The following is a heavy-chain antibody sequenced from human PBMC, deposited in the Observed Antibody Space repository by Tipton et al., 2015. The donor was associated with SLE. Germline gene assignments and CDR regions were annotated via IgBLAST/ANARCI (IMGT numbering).Heavy chain of an antibody. D-gene: IGHD6-19*01. CDR3: ARRYSSGWYPGY. V-gene: IGHV4-34*01. CDR2: IDHTGST. CDR1: GGSFTAYY. Sequence: TLSLTCAVYGGSFTAYYWTWIRQSPDKGLVWIGEIDHTGSTPYNPTLGSRVTISVDTSKNQFSLKLTSVTAADAAVYYCARRYSSGWYPGYWGQGTLVTVSS. J-gene: IGHJ4*02.